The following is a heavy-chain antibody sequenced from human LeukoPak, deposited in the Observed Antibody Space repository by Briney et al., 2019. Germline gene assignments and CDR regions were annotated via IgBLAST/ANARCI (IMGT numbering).Heavy chain of an antibody. Sequence: ASVKVSCKASGGTFSSYAISWVRQATGQGLEWMGGFDPEDGETIYAQKFQGRVTMTEDTSTDTAYMELSSLRSEDTAVYYCSNSAALGDYDNLDSYAFDIWGQGTMVTVSS. CDR2: FDPEDGET. CDR3: SNSAALGDYDNLDSYAFDI. D-gene: IGHD4-17*01. V-gene: IGHV1-24*01. J-gene: IGHJ3*02. CDR1: GGTFSSYA.